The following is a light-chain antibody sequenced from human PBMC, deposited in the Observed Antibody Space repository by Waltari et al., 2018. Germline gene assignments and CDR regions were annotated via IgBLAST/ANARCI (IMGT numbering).Light chain of an antibody. CDR2: DAS. J-gene: IGKJ2*01. CDR1: HDIKNF. V-gene: IGKV1-33*01. Sequence: DSQMTQSPSSLSASVGDRVIISCQASHDIKNFLHWYQQKPGKAPRLLIYDASNLEIGVPSRFSGRGSGTHFTFTISSLQPEDVVAYYCQQYDNCPPVTFGQGTKVDIK. CDR3: QQYDNCPPVT.